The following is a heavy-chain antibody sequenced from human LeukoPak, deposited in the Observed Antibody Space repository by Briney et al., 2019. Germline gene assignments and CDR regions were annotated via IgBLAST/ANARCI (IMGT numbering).Heavy chain of an antibody. CDR2: IWYDGSNR. V-gene: IGHV3-33*01. CDR1: GFTFSDYG. CDR3: ARTPLALDGIDP. Sequence: PGGSLRLSCTASGFTFSDYGMHWVRQAPGKGLEWVAVIWYDGSNRYYADSVKGRFTISRDNSKNTLYLQMNSLRAEDTAVYYCARTPLALDGIDPWGQGTKVTVSS. J-gene: IGHJ3*01.